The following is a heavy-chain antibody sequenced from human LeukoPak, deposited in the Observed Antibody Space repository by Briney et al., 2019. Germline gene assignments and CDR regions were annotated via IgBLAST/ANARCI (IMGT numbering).Heavy chain of an antibody. J-gene: IGHJ4*02. CDR3: ARDNTSYFDF. CDR1: GFTFSNYG. Sequence: PGGSLRLSCEVSGFTFSNYGMDWVRQAPGKGLEWVAVIWYDGSKKFYADSVKGRFTISRDDSKNALYLQMDSLRAEDTAVYYCARDNTSYFDFWGQGTLVTVSS. V-gene: IGHV3-33*01. CDR2: IWYDGSKK.